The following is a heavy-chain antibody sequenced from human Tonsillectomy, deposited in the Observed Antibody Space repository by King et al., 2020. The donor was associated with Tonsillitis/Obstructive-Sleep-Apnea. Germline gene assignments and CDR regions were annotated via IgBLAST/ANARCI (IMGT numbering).Heavy chain of an antibody. CDR1: GFTVSSNY. CDR3: AREWEVENWYFDL. D-gene: IGHD1-26*01. V-gene: IGHV3-53*01. Sequence: QLVESGGGLIQPGGSLRLSWAASGFTVSSNYMSWVRQAPGKGLEWVSVIYSGGSTYYADSVKGRFTISRDNSKNTLYLQMNSLRAEDTAVYYCAREWEVENWYFDLWGRGTLVTVSS. CDR2: IYSGGST. J-gene: IGHJ2*01.